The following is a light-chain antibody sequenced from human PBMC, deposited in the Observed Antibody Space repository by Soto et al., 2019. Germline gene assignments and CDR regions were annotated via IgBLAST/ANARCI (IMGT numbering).Light chain of an antibody. J-gene: IGKJ5*01. CDR1: QSVRSTY. Sequence: EIVLTQSPGILSLSPGERATLSCRASQSVRSTYLACYQQKPGQAPRLLIHGASSRATGIPARFSGSGSGTDFTLTISRLEPEDFAVYYCQYYSSSLSITFGQGTRLDIK. CDR2: GAS. CDR3: QYYSSSLSIT. V-gene: IGKV3-20*01.